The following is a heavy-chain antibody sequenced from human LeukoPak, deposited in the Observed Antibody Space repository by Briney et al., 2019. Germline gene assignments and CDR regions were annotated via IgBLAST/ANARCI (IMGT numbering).Heavy chain of an antibody. Sequence: SETLSLTCAVYGGSFSPYYWSWIRQPPGRGLEWIGEINHSGSTNYNPSLKSRVTISVDTSKNQFSLRLSSVTAADTAVYYCARGGFYCGGDCYVDYWGQGTLVTVSS. CDR1: GGSFSPYY. CDR3: ARGGFYCGGDCYVDY. CDR2: INHSGST. J-gene: IGHJ4*02. D-gene: IGHD2-21*02. V-gene: IGHV4-34*01.